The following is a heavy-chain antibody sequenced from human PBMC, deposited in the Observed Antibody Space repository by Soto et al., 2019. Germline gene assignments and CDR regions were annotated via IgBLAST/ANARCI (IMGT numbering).Heavy chain of an antibody. D-gene: IGHD3-3*01. CDR1: GFPFSSYA. CDR3: VFRSANHFDY. CDR2: ISNDGSGK. J-gene: IGHJ4*02. Sequence: QVQLVESGGGVVQPGRSLRLSCTPSGFPFSSYAMHWVRQGPGKGLEWVAVISNDGSGKHYADSVKGQFTITRDNSIYTLNLQMNSLRTEDTAVYYCVFRSANHFDYWGQGTLVTVSS. V-gene: IGHV3-30-3*01.